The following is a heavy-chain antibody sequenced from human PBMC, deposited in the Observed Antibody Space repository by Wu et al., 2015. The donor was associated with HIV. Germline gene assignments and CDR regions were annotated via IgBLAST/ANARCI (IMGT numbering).Heavy chain of an antibody. CDR3: ARDLGDDFAVRGFYWYMDV. Sequence: QVQLVQSGAEVKKPGASVKVSCQASGYTFITYYMHWVRQAPGQGLEWMGWIRPDSGATNYAERFEDRVTMTRDASISTAYMQLRRLRSDDTAVYFCARDLGDDFAVRGFYWYMDVWGRGTAITVSS. V-gene: IGHV1-2*02. D-gene: IGHD2-21*01. J-gene: IGHJ6*03. CDR2: IRPDSGAT. CDR1: GYTFITYY.